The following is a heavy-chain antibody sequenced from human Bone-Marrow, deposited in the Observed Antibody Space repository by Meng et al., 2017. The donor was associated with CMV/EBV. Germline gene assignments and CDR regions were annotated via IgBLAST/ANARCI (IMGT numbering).Heavy chain of an antibody. D-gene: IGHD2-2*01. V-gene: IGHV1-3*01. CDR2: INAGNGNT. J-gene: IGHJ4*02. Sequence: QVQLVQSVAEVKKPGASVKVSCKASGYTFTSYAMHWVRQAPGQRLEWMGWINAGNGNTKYSQKFQGRVTITRDTSASTAYMELSSLRSEDTAVYYCATAGLIVPALGFWGQGTLVTVSS. CDR3: ATAGLIVPALGF. CDR1: GYTFTSYA.